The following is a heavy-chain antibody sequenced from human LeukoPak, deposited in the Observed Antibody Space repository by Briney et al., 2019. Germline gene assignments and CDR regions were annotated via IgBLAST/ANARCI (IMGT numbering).Heavy chain of an antibody. J-gene: IGHJ4*02. CDR2: IYGGGST. CDR1: GFTVSSIH. V-gene: IGHV3-53*01. D-gene: IGHD3-22*01. CDR3: ARGSGSYLGNY. Sequence: LSCAASGFTVSSIHXSWVRQAPGKGLEWVSVIYGGGSTYYADSVKGRFTISRDNSKNTLYLQMNSLRAEDTAVYYCARGSGSYLGNYWGQGTLVTVSS.